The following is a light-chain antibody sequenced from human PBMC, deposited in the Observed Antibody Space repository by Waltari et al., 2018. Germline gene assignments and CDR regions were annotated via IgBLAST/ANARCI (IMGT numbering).Light chain of an antibody. CDR2: EAP. V-gene: IGKV3-11*01. CDR3: QQRRNWPLP. J-gene: IGKJ4*01. Sequence: EIVLTQSPANLSLSQGERATLSCRASHSVNWYLAWYQQRTGQAPRLLIYEAPNRATGIPARCRGSGSETDFTRTISSLQPEESAVYYCQQRRNWPLPFGGGTKVEIK. CDR1: HSVNWY.